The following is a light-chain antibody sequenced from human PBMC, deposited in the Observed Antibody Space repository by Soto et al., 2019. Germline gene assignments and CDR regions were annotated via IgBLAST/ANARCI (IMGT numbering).Light chain of an antibody. Sequence: PGERATLSCRASQSVTSSYLAWYQQKPGQAPGLLIYGASSRATGIPDRFSGSGSGTDFTLTISRLEPEDFAVYYCQQYGNSPLTFGGGTKVEIK. CDR2: GAS. V-gene: IGKV3-20*01. CDR3: QQYGNSPLT. J-gene: IGKJ4*01. CDR1: QSVTSSY.